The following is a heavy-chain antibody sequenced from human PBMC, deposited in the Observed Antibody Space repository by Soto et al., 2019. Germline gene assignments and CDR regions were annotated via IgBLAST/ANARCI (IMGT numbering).Heavy chain of an antibody. CDR1: GGSISSYY. V-gene: IGHV4-59*12. Sequence: SETLSLTCTVSGGSISSYYWSWIRQPPGKGLEWIGYIYYSGDTYYNPSLKSRVTVSVDTSKNQFSLKLSSVTAADTAVYYCARDRNRHYYGMDVWGQGTTVTVSS. CDR3: ARDRNRHYYGMDV. CDR2: IYYSGDT. J-gene: IGHJ6*02.